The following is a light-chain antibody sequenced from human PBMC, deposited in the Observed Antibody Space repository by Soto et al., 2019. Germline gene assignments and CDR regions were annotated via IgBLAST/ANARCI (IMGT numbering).Light chain of an antibody. CDR3: CSYAGSSTPVV. V-gene: IGLV2-23*02. CDR1: SSDVGSYNL. CDR2: EVS. J-gene: IGLJ2*01. Sequence: QSVLTQPASVSGSPGQSITISCTGTSSDVGSYNLVSWYQQHPGKAPKLMIYEVSKRPSGVSNRFSGSKSGNTAPLTISGLQAEDEADYYCCSYAGSSTPVVFGGGTKVTVL.